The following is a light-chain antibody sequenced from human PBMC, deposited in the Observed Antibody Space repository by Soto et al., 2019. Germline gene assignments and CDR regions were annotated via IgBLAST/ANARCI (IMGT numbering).Light chain of an antibody. CDR1: SSDVGSYNL. CDR3: CSYAGSSTWV. V-gene: IGLV2-23*01. J-gene: IGLJ3*02. Sequence: QSALTQPASVSGSPGQSITISCTGTSSDVGSYNLVSWYQHHTGKAPKVLIYEGSKRPSGVSNRFSASKSGNTASLTISGLQAEDETDYYCCSYAGSSTWVFGGGTKVTVL. CDR2: EGS.